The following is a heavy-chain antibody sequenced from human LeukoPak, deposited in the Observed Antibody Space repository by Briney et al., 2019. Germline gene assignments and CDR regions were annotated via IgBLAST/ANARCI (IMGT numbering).Heavy chain of an antibody. CDR3: ARENYGGNSVFGSDYYGMDV. V-gene: IGHV4-59*12. J-gene: IGHJ6*02. D-gene: IGHD4-23*01. CDR2: IYYSGST. CDR1: GGSISSYY. Sequence: SETLSLTCTVSGGSISSYYWSWIRQPPGKGLEWIGYIYYSGSTYYNPSLKSRVTISVDTSKNQFSLKLSSVTAADTAVYYCARENYGGNSVFGSDYYGMDVWGQGTTVTVSS.